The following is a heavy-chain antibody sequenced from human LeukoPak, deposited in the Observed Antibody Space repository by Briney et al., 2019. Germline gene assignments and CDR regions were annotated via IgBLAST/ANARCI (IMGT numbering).Heavy chain of an antibody. V-gene: IGHV3-74*01. Sequence: GGSLRLSCAASGFTFSRHWMHWVRRAPGKGLEWVSRIHSDGTDINYADSVKGRFTISRDNAKNILYLQMNSLRAEDTAVYYCARVLPGGTTTPDYWGLGTLVTVSS. J-gene: IGHJ4*02. CDR2: IHSDGTDI. CDR3: ARVLPGGTTTPDY. CDR1: GFTFSRHW. D-gene: IGHD4-17*01.